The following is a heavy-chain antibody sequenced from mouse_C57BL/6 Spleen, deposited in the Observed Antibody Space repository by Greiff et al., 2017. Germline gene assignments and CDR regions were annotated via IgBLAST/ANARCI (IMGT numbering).Heavy chain of an antibody. Sequence: EVKLVESEGGLVQPGSSLKLSCTASGFTFSDYYMAWVRQVPEKGLEWVANINYDGSSTYYLDSLKIRFIISRDRAKNILYLQMSSLKSEDTATYYCASAGFDGYHVGSWFSYWGQGTLVTVSA. D-gene: IGHD2-3*01. CDR2: INYDGSST. V-gene: IGHV5-16*01. J-gene: IGHJ3*01. CDR3: ASAGFDGYHVGSWFSY. CDR1: GFTFSDYY.